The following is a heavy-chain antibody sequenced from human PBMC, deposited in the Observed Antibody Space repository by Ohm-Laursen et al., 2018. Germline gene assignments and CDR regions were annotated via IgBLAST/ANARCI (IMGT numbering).Heavy chain of an antibody. CDR2: IYYTGNM. CDR1: GDSIRSGNYY. V-gene: IGHV4-31*02. CDR3: ARGLKWLQPSDWYFDL. Sequence: TLSLTCTVSGDSIRSGNYYWSWIRQHPGKGLEWIGYIYYTGNMYHNPSLKSRVTTSVDMTKNLISLNLRSVTAADTAVYYCARGLKWLQPSDWYFDLWGRGTLVTVSS. D-gene: IGHD5-24*01. J-gene: IGHJ2*01.